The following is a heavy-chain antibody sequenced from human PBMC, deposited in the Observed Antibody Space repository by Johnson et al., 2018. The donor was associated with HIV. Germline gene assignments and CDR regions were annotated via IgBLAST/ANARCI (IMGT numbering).Heavy chain of an antibody. CDR3: AKPPFYAFDI. D-gene: IGHD1-14*01. Sequence: QVLLVESGGGLVQPGGSLRLSCAASGFTFSDYYMSWIRQTPGKGLEWVSYISSSGTTVYNADSVKGRFSISRDNAKQSLYLQMNSLRAEDTALYYCAKPPFYAFDIWGQGTMVTVSS. V-gene: IGHV3-11*01. CDR1: GFTFSDYY. CDR2: ISSSGTTV. J-gene: IGHJ3*02.